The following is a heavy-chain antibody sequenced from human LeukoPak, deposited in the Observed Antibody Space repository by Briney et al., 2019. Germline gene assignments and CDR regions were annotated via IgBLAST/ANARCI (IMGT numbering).Heavy chain of an antibody. V-gene: IGHV3-30-3*01. Sequence: PGGSLRLSCAASGFTFSSYAMHWVRQAPGKGLEWVAVISYDGSNKYYADSVKGRFTISRDNSKNTLYLQMNSLRAEDTAVYYCASVDSSGYYYPRNYWGQGTLVTVSS. CDR3: ASVDSSGYYYPRNY. CDR1: GFTFSSYA. J-gene: IGHJ4*02. CDR2: ISYDGSNK. D-gene: IGHD3-22*01.